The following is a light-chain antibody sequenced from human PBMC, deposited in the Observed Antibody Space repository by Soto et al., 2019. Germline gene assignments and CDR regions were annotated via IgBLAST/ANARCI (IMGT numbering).Light chain of an antibody. CDR1: QSITNY. Sequence: DIQMAQSPSSLSSSVGDRVTITCRASQSITNYLNWYQQKPGRAPKLLLYLASSLQSGVPSRFSGSGSGTDFTLTISSLQPEDFATYYCHQTYSFPRTFGQGTRVEIK. V-gene: IGKV1-39*01. CDR3: HQTYSFPRT. CDR2: LAS. J-gene: IGKJ1*01.